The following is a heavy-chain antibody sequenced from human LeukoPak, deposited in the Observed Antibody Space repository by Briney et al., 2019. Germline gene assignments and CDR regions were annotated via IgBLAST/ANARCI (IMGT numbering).Heavy chain of an antibody. D-gene: IGHD3-10*01. Sequence: GVSVKVSCKASGYTFTAYYIHWVRQAPGQGLEWMGWINPNSGGTNYAQRFQGRVTMTRDTSITTAYMELSRLRSDDTAVYYCASPWGRWFGELIWYFDLWGRGTLVTVSS. CDR2: INPNSGGT. V-gene: IGHV1-2*02. CDR1: GYTFTAYY. J-gene: IGHJ2*01. CDR3: ASPWGRWFGELIWYFDL.